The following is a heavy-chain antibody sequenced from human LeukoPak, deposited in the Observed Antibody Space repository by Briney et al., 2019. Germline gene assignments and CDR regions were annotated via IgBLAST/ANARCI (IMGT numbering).Heavy chain of an antibody. CDR2: ISGSSVTI. V-gene: IGHV3-48*04. CDR1: GFTFSSYS. Sequence: GGPLRLSCAASGFTFSSYSMNWVRQAPGKGLEWVSYISGSSVTIYYVDPVKGRFTISRDNAKNSLYLQMNSLRAEDTAVYYCAREPAAAGKNWFDPWGQGTLVTVSS. J-gene: IGHJ5*02. CDR3: AREPAAAGKNWFDP. D-gene: IGHD6-25*01.